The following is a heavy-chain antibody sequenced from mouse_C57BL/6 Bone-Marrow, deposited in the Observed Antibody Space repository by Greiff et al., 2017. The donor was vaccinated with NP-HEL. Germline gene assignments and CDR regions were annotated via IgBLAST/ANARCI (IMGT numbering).Heavy chain of an antibody. J-gene: IGHJ2*01. CDR2: IDPEDGET. Sequence: VQLQQSGAELVKPGASVKLSCTASGFNITDYYMHWVKQRTEQGLEWIGRIDPEDGETKYAPKFQGKATITADTSSNTAYLQLSSLTSEDTAVYYCAQSFITTVVAVDDRGQGTTLTVSS. CDR1: GFNITDYY. D-gene: IGHD1-1*01. V-gene: IGHV14-2*01. CDR3: AQSFITTVVAVDD.